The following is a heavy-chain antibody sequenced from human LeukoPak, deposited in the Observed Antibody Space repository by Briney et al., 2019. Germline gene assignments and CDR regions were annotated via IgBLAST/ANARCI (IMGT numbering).Heavy chain of an antibody. Sequence: ASVTVSCKASGYTFTGYYIHGVRQAPGQGLAWVGWVNTHSGDTNYAQSFQGRVTMTRDTSTSTVYMDMSRLRSDDTAVYYCAKDRGPQWWGSFDYWGQGALVTVSS. CDR2: VNTHSGDT. D-gene: IGHD3-16*01. V-gene: IGHV1-2*02. J-gene: IGHJ4*02. CDR3: AKDRGPQWWGSFDY. CDR1: GYTFTGYY.